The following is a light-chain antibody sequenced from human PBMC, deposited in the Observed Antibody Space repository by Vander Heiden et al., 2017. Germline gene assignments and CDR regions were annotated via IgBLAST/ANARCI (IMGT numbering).Light chain of an antibody. CDR1: SSNIGSNY. Sequence: QSVPPQPPSASGTPGPRVTISCSGSSSNIGSNYVYWYQQLPGTAPKLLIYSNNQRPSGVPDRFSGSKSGTSASLAISGLRSEDEADYYCAAWDDSLSGPVFGGGTKLTVL. CDR2: SNN. J-gene: IGLJ3*02. V-gene: IGLV1-47*02. CDR3: AAWDDSLSGPV.